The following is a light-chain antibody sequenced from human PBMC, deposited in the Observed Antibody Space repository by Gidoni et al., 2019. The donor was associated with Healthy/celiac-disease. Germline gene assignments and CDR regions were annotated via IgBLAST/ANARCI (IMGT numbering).Light chain of an antibody. CDR2: AAS. Sequence: DIQMTQSPSSLSASVGDRVSITCRASQSINSYLNWYQQKPGKAPKLLIYAASSLQSGVPSRFSGSGSGTDFTLTISSLQPEDFATYYCQQSHSTPSTFXGXTQVEIK. V-gene: IGKV1-39*01. J-gene: IGKJ4*01. CDR1: QSINSY. CDR3: QQSHSTPST.